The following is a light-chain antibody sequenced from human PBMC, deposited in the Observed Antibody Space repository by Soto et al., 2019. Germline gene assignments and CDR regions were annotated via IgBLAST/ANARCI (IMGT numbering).Light chain of an antibody. CDR1: SSDVGRYDY. J-gene: IGLJ1*01. Sequence: QSALTQAPSASGSPGQSVTISCTGTSSDVGRYDYVSWYQQHPGKAPKLMIYEVSKRPSGVPDRFSGSKSGNTASLTVSGLQAEDEADYYCSSYAGSNNLVFGTGTKLTVL. CDR2: EVS. V-gene: IGLV2-8*01. CDR3: SSYAGSNNLV.